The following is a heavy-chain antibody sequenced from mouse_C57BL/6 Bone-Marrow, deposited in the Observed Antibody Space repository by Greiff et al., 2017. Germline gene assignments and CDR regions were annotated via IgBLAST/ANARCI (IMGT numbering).Heavy chain of an antibody. D-gene: IGHD1-1*01. CDR1: GYTFTSYW. CDR3: ARGVTTVESWFAY. J-gene: IGHJ3*01. CDR2: IDPSDSYT. Sequence: QVQLQQPGAELVMPGASVKLSCKASGYTFTSYWMHWVKQRPGQGLEWIGEIDPSDSYTNYNQKFKGKSTLTVDKSSSTAYMQLSSLPSEDSAVYYCARGVTTVESWFAYWGQGTLVTVSA. V-gene: IGHV1-69*01.